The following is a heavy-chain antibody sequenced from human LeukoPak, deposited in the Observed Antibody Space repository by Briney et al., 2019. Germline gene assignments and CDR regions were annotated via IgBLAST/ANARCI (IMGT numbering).Heavy chain of an antibody. V-gene: IGHV4-59*01. CDR2: ISHSGST. CDR3: TRTYSSSSIDY. J-gene: IGHJ4*02. Sequence: ASETLSLACTVSGDSISSYDWSWIRQPPGKGLEWIGYISHSGSTNYNPSLKSRVTMSIDTSKNQFSLKLSSVTAADTAVYYCTRTYSSSSIDYWGQGALVTVSS. D-gene: IGHD6-6*01. CDR1: GDSISSYD.